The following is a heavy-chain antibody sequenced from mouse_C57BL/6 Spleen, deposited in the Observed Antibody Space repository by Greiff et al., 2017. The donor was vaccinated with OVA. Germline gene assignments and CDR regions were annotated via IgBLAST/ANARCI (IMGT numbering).Heavy chain of an antibody. J-gene: IGHJ3*01. D-gene: IGHD6-1*01. CDR1: GYTFTDYY. CDR2: INPNNGGT. CDR3: AKRATSFAY. V-gene: IGHV1-26*01. Sequence: EVQLQQSGPELVKPGASVKISCKASGYTFTDYYMNWVKQSHGKSLEWIGDINPNNGGTSYNQKFKGKATLTVDKSSSTAYMELRSLTSEDSAVYYCAKRATSFAYWGQGTLVTVSA.